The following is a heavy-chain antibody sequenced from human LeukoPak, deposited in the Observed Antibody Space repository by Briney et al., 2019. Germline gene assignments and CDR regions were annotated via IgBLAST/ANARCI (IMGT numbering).Heavy chain of an antibody. V-gene: IGHV3-7*05. D-gene: IGHD7-27*01. CDR2: IKVDGSEK. Sequence: GGSLRLSCAASGFTFSAYWMSWVRQAPGKGLEWVANIKVDGSEKYYVDSVKGRFTISRDNAENSLYLQMNSLRAEDTAVYYCARLKNWGSPDYWGQGTLVTVSS. J-gene: IGHJ4*02. CDR3: ARLKNWGSPDY. CDR1: GFTFSAYW.